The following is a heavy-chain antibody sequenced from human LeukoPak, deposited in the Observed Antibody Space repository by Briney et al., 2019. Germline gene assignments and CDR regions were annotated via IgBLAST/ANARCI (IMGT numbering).Heavy chain of an antibody. CDR2: IIPILGIA. J-gene: IGHJ4*02. V-gene: IGHV1-69*04. D-gene: IGHD1-26*01. CDR1: GGTFSSYA. Sequence: ASVKVSCKASGGTFSSYAISWVRQAPGQGLEWMGRIIPILGIANYAQKFQGRVTITADKSTSTAYMELSSLRSEDTAVYYCARDLRVGAIGAFDYWGQGTLVTVSS. CDR3: ARDLRVGAIGAFDY.